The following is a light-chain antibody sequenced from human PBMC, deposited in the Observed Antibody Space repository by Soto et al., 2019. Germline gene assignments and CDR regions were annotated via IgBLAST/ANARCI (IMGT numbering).Light chain of an antibody. CDR2: EVS. V-gene: IGLV2-14*01. CDR1: SGDVGLYDY. J-gene: IGLJ1*01. CDR3: SSYISSSTLV. Sequence: QSALAQPRSVSGSPGQSVTISCTGTSGDVGLYDYVSWYQQHPGKAPKLMIYEVSNRPSGVSNRFSGSKSGNTASLTISGLQAEDEADYYCSSYISSSTLVFGTGTKVT.